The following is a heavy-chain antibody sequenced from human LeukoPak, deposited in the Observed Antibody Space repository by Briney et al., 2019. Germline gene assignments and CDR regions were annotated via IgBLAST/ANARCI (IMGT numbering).Heavy chain of an antibody. CDR3: ARAPEVEMATIDAFDI. J-gene: IGHJ3*02. V-gene: IGHV3-66*01. D-gene: IGHD5-24*01. Sequence: GGSLRLSCAASGFTVSSNYMSWVRQAPGKGLEWVSVIYSGGSTYYADSVKGRFTISRDNSKNTLYLQMNSLRAEDTAVYYCARAPEVEMATIDAFDIWGQGTMVTVSS. CDR2: IYSGGST. CDR1: GFTVSSNY.